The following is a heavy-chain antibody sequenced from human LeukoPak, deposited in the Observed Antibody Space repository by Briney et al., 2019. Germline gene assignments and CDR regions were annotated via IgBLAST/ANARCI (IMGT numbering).Heavy chain of an antibody. Sequence: SVKVSCKASGGTLSSYAISWVRQAPGQGLEWMGGIIPIFGTANYAQKFQGRVTTTADKSTSTAYMELSSLRSEDTAVYYCASRYCSSTSCYDYYYGMDVWGKGTTVTVSS. CDR1: GGTLSSYA. CDR2: IIPIFGTA. CDR3: ASRYCSSTSCYDYYYGMDV. V-gene: IGHV1-69*06. J-gene: IGHJ6*04. D-gene: IGHD2-2*01.